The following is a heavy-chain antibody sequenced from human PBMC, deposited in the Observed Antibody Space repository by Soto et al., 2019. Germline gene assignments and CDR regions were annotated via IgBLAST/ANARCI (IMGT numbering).Heavy chain of an antibody. CDR2: ISSSSSTI. D-gene: IGHD2-15*01. CDR1: GFTFSSYS. J-gene: IGHJ6*02. V-gene: IGHV3-48*02. CDR3: ARDRSRDIVVVVGYYYYGMDV. Sequence: GGSLRLSCAASGFTFSSYSMNWVRQAPGKGLEWVSYISSSSSTIYYADSVKGRFTISRDNAKNSLYLQMNSLRDEDTAVYYCARDRSRDIVVVVGYYYYGMDVWGQGTTVTVS.